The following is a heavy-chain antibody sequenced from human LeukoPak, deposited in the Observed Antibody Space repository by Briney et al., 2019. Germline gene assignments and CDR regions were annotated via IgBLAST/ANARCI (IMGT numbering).Heavy chain of an antibody. Sequence: ASVKVSCKASGYTFTSYYIHWVRQAPGQGLGWMGIINPSGGSSTYAQKFHARVTVTRDTSTSTVYMELSSLRSEDTAVYFCARWRGGSVWFDPWGQGTLVIVSS. CDR2: INPSGGSS. CDR1: GYTFTSYY. V-gene: IGHV1-46*01. D-gene: IGHD2-15*01. J-gene: IGHJ5*02. CDR3: ARWRGGSVWFDP.